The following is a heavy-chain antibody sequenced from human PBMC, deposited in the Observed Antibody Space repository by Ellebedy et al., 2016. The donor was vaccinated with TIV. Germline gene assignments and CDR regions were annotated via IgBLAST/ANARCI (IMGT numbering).Heavy chain of an antibody. V-gene: IGHV4-39*07. D-gene: IGHD6-6*01. CDR3: ARDIGARWDY. CDR2: IYYSGNT. J-gene: IGHJ4*02. CDR1: GGSISSSNYY. Sequence: MPSDTLSLTCTVSGGSISSSNYYWCWIRQPPGKGLEWIGSIYYSGNTYYNPSLKSRVTRSVDTSKNQFSLKLSSVTAADTAVYYCARDIGARWDYWGQGTLVTVSS.